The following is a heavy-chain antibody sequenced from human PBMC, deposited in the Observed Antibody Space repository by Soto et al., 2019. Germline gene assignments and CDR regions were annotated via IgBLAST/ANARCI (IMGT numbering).Heavy chain of an antibody. CDR3: AXXPTSSGWYGAPHY. D-gene: IGHD6-19*01. CDR2: MSYDGTNK. CDR1: GFTFRSYA. Sequence: QVQLVESGGGVVQPGRSLRLSCAASGFTFRSYAMHWVRQXPGKGLEWVAVMSYDGTNKYYADSVKGRFTISRDNSKNXLXXXXXXXXXXDTALYYCAXXPTSSGWYGAPHYWGQGTLVAVSS. V-gene: IGHV3-30-3*01. J-gene: IGHJ4*02.